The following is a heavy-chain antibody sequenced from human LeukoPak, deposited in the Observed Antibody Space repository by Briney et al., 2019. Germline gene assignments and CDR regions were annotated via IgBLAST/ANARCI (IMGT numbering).Heavy chain of an antibody. J-gene: IGHJ4*02. Sequence: GAAVKLSCNASGYTFTSYSMHWARQAPAQGLELMGIINPNGGSTIYSQKFQGRVTMTRDTSTSKVYMDLTSLSSEDTAVYYCSGSFYDLLVYFDYWGQGTLVTVSS. CDR1: GYTFTSYS. CDR2: INPNGGST. V-gene: IGHV1-46*03. D-gene: IGHD5/OR15-5a*01. CDR3: SGSFYDLLVYFDY.